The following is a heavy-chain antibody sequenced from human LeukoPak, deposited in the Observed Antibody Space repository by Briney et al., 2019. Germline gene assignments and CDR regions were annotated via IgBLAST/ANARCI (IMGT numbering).Heavy chain of an antibody. Sequence: PGGSLRLSCAASGFTFSSYWMHWVRQTPGKGLVWVSRINTDGSSTSYADSVKGRFTISRDNAKNTLYLQMNSLRAEDTAVYYCARDRGSATADYWGQGTLVTVSS. V-gene: IGHV3-74*01. CDR2: INTDGSST. D-gene: IGHD6-13*01. CDR3: ARDRGSATADY. CDR1: GFTFSSYW. J-gene: IGHJ4*02.